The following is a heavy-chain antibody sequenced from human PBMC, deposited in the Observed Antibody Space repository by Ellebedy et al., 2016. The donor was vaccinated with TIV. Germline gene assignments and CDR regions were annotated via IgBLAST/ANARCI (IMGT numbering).Heavy chain of an antibody. CDR2: ISGNPNYK. J-gene: IGHJ6*02. V-gene: IGHV3-21*01. D-gene: IGHD5/OR15-5a*01. CDR1: GFVFSRYN. Sequence: GGSLRLXXEGSGFVFSRYNFNWVRLSPGQGLEWVSSISGNPNYKYYADSVKGRFTISRDNAKNSVYLQLDSLRADDTARYYCTRDLRISGMDVWGRGTPVIVSS. CDR3: TRDLRISGMDV.